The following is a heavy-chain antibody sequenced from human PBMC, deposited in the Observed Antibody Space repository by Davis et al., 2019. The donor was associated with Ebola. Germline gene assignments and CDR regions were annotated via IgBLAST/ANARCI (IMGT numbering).Heavy chain of an antibody. CDR1: GFTFRSSW. V-gene: IGHV3-7*03. CDR2: IKQDGSDK. D-gene: IGHD7-27*01. Sequence: PGGSLRLSCAASGFTFRSSWMSWVRQAPGRGLEWVANIKQDGSDKHYVDSVKGRLTISRDNAKNSLYLQMNSLRAEDTAVYYCARGGLSGAFDSWGQGTLVTVSS. J-gene: IGHJ4*02. CDR3: ARGGLSGAFDS.